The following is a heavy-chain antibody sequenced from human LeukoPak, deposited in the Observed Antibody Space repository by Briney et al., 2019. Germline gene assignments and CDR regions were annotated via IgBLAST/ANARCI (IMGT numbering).Heavy chain of an antibody. V-gene: IGHV3-23*01. D-gene: IGHD3-3*01. J-gene: IGHJ4*02. CDR3: AKGGQNYDFWRFDY. Sequence: AGSLTLSCAASGFTFSNYAMNWVRHGPATGLEAVSSISGSGGSTYFAGSVKGRVTIYRDNSKNTMYMQMNSLRVEDTAVYYCAKGGQNYDFWRFDYWGQGSLVTVSS. CDR2: ISGSGGST. CDR1: GFTFSNYA.